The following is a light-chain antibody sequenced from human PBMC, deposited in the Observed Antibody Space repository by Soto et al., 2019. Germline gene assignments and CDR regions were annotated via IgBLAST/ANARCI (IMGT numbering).Light chain of an antibody. Sequence: QSALTQPASVSGYPGQSITISCTGTSSDVGSYNLVSWYQQHPGKAPKLMIYEGSKRPSGVSNRFSGSKSGNTASVTISGLQAEDEADYYCCSYAGSSTYVVFGGGTKLTVL. V-gene: IGLV2-23*01. CDR1: SSDVGSYNL. J-gene: IGLJ2*01. CDR2: EGS. CDR3: CSYAGSSTYVV.